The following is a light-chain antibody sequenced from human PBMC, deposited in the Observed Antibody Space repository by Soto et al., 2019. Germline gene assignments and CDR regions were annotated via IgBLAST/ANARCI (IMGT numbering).Light chain of an antibody. CDR1: QSVTSTY. CDR2: GAS. Sequence: EIVLTQSPGTLSFSPGEIATLSCRASQSVTSTYLGWYQQKPGQAPSLLIYGASSRATGIPDRFSGSGSGTDFTLTISRLEPEDFSVYYCQQYVSPPITFGQGTRLEIK. V-gene: IGKV3-20*01. CDR3: QQYVSPPIT. J-gene: IGKJ5*01.